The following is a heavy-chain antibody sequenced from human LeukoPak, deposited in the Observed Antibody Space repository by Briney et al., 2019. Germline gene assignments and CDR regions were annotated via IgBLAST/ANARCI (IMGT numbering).Heavy chain of an antibody. D-gene: IGHD3-10*01. Sequence: SETLSPTCTVSGGSISSGSYYWSWIRQPAGKGLEWIGRIYTSGSTNYNPSLKSRVTISVDTSKNQFSLKLSSVTAADTAVYYCARDPLWFGELSGAFDIWGQGTMVTVSS. CDR3: ARDPLWFGELSGAFDI. J-gene: IGHJ3*02. V-gene: IGHV4-61*02. CDR1: GGSISSGSYY. CDR2: IYTSGST.